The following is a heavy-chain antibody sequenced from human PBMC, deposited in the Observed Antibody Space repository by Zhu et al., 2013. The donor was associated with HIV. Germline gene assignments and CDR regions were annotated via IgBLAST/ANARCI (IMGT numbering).Heavy chain of an antibody. J-gene: IGHJ4*02. CDR3: ARDAGYYDSSGYRRDLYFDY. D-gene: IGHD3-22*01. V-gene: IGHV1-2*02. CDR2: INPNSGDT. Sequence: QVQLVQSGAEVKKPGASVKVSCKASGYTFTDYYIHWVRQAPGQGLEWMGWINPNSGDTNYAQKFQGRVTMTRDTSISTAYMELSRLRSDDTAVYYCARDAGYYDSSGYRRDLYFDYWGQGTWSRLL. CDR1: GYTFTDYY.